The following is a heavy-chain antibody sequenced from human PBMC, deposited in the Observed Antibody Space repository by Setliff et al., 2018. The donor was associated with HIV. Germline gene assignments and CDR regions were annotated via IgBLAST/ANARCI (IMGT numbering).Heavy chain of an antibody. CDR2: IYYSGST. V-gene: IGHV4-39*02. D-gene: IGHD3-3*01. Sequence: SETLSLTCTVSGGSISSSSYYWGWIRQPPGKGLEWIGSIYYSGSTYYNPSLKSRVTISVDTSKNQFSLKLSSVTAADTAVYYCARDSPNANFGVVISDVWGQGTTVTVSS. CDR3: ARDSPNANFGVVISDV. CDR1: GGSISSSSYY. J-gene: IGHJ6*02.